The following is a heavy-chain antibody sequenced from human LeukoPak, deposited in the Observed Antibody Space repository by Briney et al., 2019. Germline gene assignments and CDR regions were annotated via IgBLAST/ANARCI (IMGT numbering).Heavy chain of an antibody. J-gene: IGHJ4*02. D-gene: IGHD5-12*01. CDR1: GFTFDDYA. Sequence: PGGSLRLSCAASGFTFDDYAMHWGRQAPGKGLEWVSGISWNSGSIGYADSVKGRFTISRDNAKNSLYLQMNSLRAEDTALYYCAKGNVDIVATTFDYWGQGTLVTVSS. CDR3: AKGNVDIVATTFDY. CDR2: ISWNSGSI. V-gene: IGHV3-9*01.